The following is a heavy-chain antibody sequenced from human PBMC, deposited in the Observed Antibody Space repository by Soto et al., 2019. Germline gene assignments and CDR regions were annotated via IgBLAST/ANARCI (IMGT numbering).Heavy chain of an antibody. CDR3: ARISYTSTPL. CDR1: GDSVSSNSGA. D-gene: IGHD6-13*01. Sequence: PSQTLSLTCAISGDSVSSNSGAWSWIRQSPSRGLEWLGRTYYRSKWYHEYAPSVKSRITISPDTSKNQFSLQLNSVTPEDTAVYYCARISYTSTPLWGQGTLVTVSS. V-gene: IGHV6-1*01. J-gene: IGHJ4*02. CDR2: TYYRSKWYH.